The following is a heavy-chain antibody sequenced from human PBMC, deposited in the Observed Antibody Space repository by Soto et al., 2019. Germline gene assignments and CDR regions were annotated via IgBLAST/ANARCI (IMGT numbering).Heavy chain of an antibody. CDR1: GFTFNTFE. Sequence: EVQLLESGGGLVQPGGSLRLSCAASGFTFNTFEMSWVRQAPGRGLEWVSFISDDSSRTYYADAGKGRFTISRDNSKYTLYLQMNSLTAEDTAVYACVKGGWLDFWGQGTLVTVSS. V-gene: IGHV3-23*01. J-gene: IGHJ5*01. D-gene: IGHD3-16*01. CDR3: VKGGWLDF. CDR2: ISDDSSRT.